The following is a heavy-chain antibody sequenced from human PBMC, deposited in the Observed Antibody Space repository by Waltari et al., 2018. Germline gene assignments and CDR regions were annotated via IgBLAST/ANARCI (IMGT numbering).Heavy chain of an antibody. Sequence: QLQLQESGPGLVKPSETLSFTCTVSGGSISSSSYYWGWIRQPPGKGLEWLGSIYYSGRTYYNPSLKGRVTISVDTSKNRFSLKLSSVTAADTAVYYCATKRESSASGFDYWGQGTLVTVSS. V-gene: IGHV4-39*01. CDR3: ATKRESSASGFDY. CDR2: IYYSGRT. CDR1: GGSISSSSYY. D-gene: IGHD6-19*01. J-gene: IGHJ4*02.